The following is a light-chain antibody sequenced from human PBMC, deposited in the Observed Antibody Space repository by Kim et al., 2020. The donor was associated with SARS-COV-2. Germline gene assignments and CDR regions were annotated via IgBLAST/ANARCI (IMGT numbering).Light chain of an antibody. CDR2: DAS. CDR3: QHRRTWPLS. V-gene: IGKV3-11*01. J-gene: IGKJ2*01. CDR1: QYIDNW. Sequence: EIVLTQSPATLSLSPGERATLSCRASQYIDNWLAWYQQKPGQVPRLLIYDASNRSTGIPARFSGSGSGTDFTLTISSLEPEDSAVYYCQHRRTWPLSFGQGNELEI.